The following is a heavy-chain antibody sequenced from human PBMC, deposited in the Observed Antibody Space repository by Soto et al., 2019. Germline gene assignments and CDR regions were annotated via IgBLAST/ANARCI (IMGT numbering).Heavy chain of an antibody. Sequence: QVQLVQSGAEVKKPGASVKVSCKTSGYTFTSSGISWVRQAPGQGLEWMGWISSYNGSTNYAQNLQGSVTMTTDTSTSTAYMEVRSLKSDDTAVYYCATDHVDADYWGQGTLVTVSS. CDR2: ISSYNGST. D-gene: IGHD5-18*01. V-gene: IGHV1-18*01. CDR3: ATDHVDADY. CDR1: GYTFTSSG. J-gene: IGHJ4*02.